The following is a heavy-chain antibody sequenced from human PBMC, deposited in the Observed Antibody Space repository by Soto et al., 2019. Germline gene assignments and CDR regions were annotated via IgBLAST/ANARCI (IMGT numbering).Heavy chain of an antibody. J-gene: IGHJ6*02. CDR1: GGSISSGGYY. D-gene: IGHD2-2*01. Sequence: QVQLQESGPGLVKPSQTLSLTCTVSGGSISSGGYYWSWIRQHPGKGLEWIGYIDYSGSTYYNPSIKSRVTISVDTSKNQFSLKLSSVTAADTAVYYCARDTIPYCSSTSCYSSDGMDVWGQGTTVTVSS. V-gene: IGHV4-31*03. CDR2: IDYSGST. CDR3: ARDTIPYCSSTSCYSSDGMDV.